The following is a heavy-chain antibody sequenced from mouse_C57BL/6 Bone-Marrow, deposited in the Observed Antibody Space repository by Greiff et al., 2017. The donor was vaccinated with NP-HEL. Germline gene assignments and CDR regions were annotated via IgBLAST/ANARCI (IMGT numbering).Heavy chain of an antibody. CDR3: ARDGYDGFAY. Sequence: VQLQQPGAELVKPGDSVKMSCKASGYTFTSYWITWVQQRPVQGLEWIGDIYPGGGSTHYNEKFKNKATMTVDNSSSTAYMQLSSLTSEDSAVYYCARDGYDGFAYWGQGTLVTVSS. V-gene: IGHV1-55*01. J-gene: IGHJ3*01. CDR2: IYPGGGST. CDR1: GYTFTSYW. D-gene: IGHD2-2*01.